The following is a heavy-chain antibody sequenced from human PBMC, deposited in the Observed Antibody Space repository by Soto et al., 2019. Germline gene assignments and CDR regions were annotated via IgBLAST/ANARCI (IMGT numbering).Heavy chain of an antibody. J-gene: IGHJ4*02. CDR3: ATAIAARYHY. Sequence: QVQLQQWGAGLFKPSETLSLTCAVYGGSFSGYYWGWIRQPPGKGLEWIGEINHSGSTNYNPSLKSRVTMSVDTSKNQFSLKLSSVTAADTAVYYCATAIAARYHYWGQGTLVTVSS. V-gene: IGHV4-34*01. D-gene: IGHD6-6*01. CDR1: GGSFSGYY. CDR2: INHSGST.